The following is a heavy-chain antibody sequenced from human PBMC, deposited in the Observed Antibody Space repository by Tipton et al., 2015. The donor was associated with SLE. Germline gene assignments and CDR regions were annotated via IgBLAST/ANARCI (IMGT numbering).Heavy chain of an antibody. CDR3: ARQPLYYDSRGSSPAYFQS. J-gene: IGHJ1*01. CDR1: GYFITTGHY. Sequence: LRLSCDVSGYFITTGHYWGWIRQPPGKGLEWIGEINHSGSTNYNPSLKSRVTISVDTSKNQFSLKLSSVTAADTAVYYCARQPLYYDSRGSSPAYFQSWGQGTPVTVSS. D-gene: IGHD3-22*01. V-gene: IGHV4-38-2*01. CDR2: INHSGST.